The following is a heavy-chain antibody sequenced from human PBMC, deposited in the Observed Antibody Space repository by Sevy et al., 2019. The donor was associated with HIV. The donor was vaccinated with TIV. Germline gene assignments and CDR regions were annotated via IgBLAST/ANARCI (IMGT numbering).Heavy chain of an antibody. CDR1: GGSVTRGQFY. J-gene: IGHJ2*01. Sequence: SETLSLTCTVSGGSVTRGQFYWSWIRQPAGKGLEWIGRVHNTGSATYNPSLRNRVGMSIDTSKNQFALVLSSVTAADTAVYYCARHVGDYVFRYFDFWGRGTLVTVSS. CDR2: VHNTGSA. D-gene: IGHD4-17*01. V-gene: IGHV4-61*02. CDR3: ARHVGDYVFRYFDF.